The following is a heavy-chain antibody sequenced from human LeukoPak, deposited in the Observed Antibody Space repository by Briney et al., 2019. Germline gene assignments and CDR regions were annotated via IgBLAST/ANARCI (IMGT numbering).Heavy chain of an antibody. Sequence: PWGSLRLSCAASGFTVSTNYMSWVRQAPGKGLEWVSLIYSDGTTYYADSVRGRFTISRDNSKNTVYLQLTSLRADDTAMYFCARAQYCSGGSCYGDYWGQGTQVTVSS. CDR3: ARAQYCSGGSCYGDY. CDR1: GFTVSTNY. CDR2: IYSDGTT. V-gene: IGHV3-53*01. J-gene: IGHJ4*02. D-gene: IGHD2-15*01.